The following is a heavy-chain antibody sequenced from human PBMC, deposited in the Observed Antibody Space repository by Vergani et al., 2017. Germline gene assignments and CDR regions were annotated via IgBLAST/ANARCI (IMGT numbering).Heavy chain of an antibody. CDR3: VRDKTDGYSGSYGAFDI. Sequence: QVQLVESGGGVVQPGRSLRLSCAASGFNFSRYALHWVRQAPGKGVEWVAVISYDGSNKYYADSVKGRFTISRDNSKNTLYLQMNSLRGEDTAVYYCVRDKTDGYSGSYGAFDIWGQGTMVTVSS. CDR2: ISYDGSNK. D-gene: IGHD1-26*01. CDR1: GFNFSRYA. V-gene: IGHV3-30*04. J-gene: IGHJ3*02.